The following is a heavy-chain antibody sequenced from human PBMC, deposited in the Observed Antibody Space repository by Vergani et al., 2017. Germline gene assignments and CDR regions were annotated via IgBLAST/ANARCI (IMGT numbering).Heavy chain of an antibody. J-gene: IGHJ4*02. CDR2: IIPIFGTA. V-gene: IGHV1-69*01. D-gene: IGHD2-2*01. CDR3: ARVGLRYCSSTSCIGNYFDY. Sequence: QVQLVQSGAEVKKPGASVKVSCKASGYTFTSYYMHWVRQAPGQGLEWMGGIIPIFGTANYAQKFQGRVTITADESTSTAYMELSSLRSEDTAVYYCARVGLRYCSSTSCIGNYFDYWGQGTLVTVSS. CDR1: GYTFTSYY.